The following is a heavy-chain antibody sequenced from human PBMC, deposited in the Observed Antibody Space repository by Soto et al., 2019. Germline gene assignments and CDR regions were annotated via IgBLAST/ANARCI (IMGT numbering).Heavy chain of an antibody. CDR2: MSYDGSNK. D-gene: IGHD2-2*01. CDR1: GFTFSSYA. Sequence: QVLLLESGGGVVQPGRSLRLSCAASGFTFSSYAVHWVRQAPGKGLEWVAVMSYDGSNKYYADSVKGRFTISSDNSKNTLYLQMNSLGTEDTAVYYCARVYCSRPSCSRFGCWGQGTLVTVSS. CDR3: ARVYCSRPSCSRFGC. V-gene: IGHV3-30-3*01. J-gene: IGHJ4*02.